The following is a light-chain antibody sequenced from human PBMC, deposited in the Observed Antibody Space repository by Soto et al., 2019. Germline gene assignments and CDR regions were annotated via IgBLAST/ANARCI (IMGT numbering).Light chain of an antibody. Sequence: EIVLTQSPATLSLSPGERATLSCRASQSVSSYLAWYQQKPGQAPRLLIYDASNRATGIPARFSGSGSGTDFTLTISSLGPEDFAVYYCQQRSNWFLTFGGGTKVEIK. J-gene: IGKJ4*01. CDR1: QSVSSY. CDR2: DAS. V-gene: IGKV3-11*01. CDR3: QQRSNWFLT.